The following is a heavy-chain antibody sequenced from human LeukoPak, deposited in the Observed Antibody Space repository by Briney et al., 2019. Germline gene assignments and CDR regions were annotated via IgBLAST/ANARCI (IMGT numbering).Heavy chain of an antibody. D-gene: IGHD6-13*01. CDR2: ISRSGSTI. V-gene: IGHV3-48*04. Sequence: GGSLRLSCAASGFPFSEYSMNWVRQAPGKGLEWISYISRSGSTIYYADSMKGRMTISRDNAKNLLNLEMNSLRADDTAVYYCVRDSLFSTSWYYYYGLDVRGQGTTVTVS. CDR3: VRDSLFSTSWYYYYGLDV. CDR1: GFPFSEYS. J-gene: IGHJ6*02.